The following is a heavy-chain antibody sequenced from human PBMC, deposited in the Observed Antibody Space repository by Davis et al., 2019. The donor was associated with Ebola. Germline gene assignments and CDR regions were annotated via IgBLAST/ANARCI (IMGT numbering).Heavy chain of an antibody. V-gene: IGHV3-30*03. D-gene: IGHD3-9*01. CDR2: MSYHGSHT. CDR3: VAINYDFLTGYFQDY. CDR1: AFSFDTHG. J-gene: IGHJ4*02. Sequence: GESLKISCAGFAFSFDTHGMHWVRQAPGKGLEWVASMSYHGSHTSYIDSVKGRFTISRDNAKNSLYLQMNSLRAEDTAVYYCVAINYDFLTGYFQDYWGQGTFVTVSS.